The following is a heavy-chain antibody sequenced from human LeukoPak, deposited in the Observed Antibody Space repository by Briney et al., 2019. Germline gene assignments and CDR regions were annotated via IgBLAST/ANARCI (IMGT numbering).Heavy chain of an antibody. V-gene: IGHV3-7*01. Sequence: PGGSLRLSCAASGFMFSSYWMTWVRQAPGKGLEWVANIKQHGSEKYYVESVRGRFTISRGNAKNSLYLQMNSLRVEDTAVYYCARGRYDSSNWFDSWGQGTLVTVSS. CDR2: IKQHGSEK. CDR3: ARGRYDSSNWFDS. J-gene: IGHJ5*01. CDR1: GFMFSSYW. D-gene: IGHD3-22*01.